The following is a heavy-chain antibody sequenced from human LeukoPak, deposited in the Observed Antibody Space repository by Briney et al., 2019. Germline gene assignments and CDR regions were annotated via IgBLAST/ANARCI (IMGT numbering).Heavy chain of an antibody. D-gene: IGHD1-26*01. CDR2: ISSSGIST. V-gene: IGHV3-23*01. CDR1: GFTFSSYA. J-gene: IGHJ4*02. Sequence: PGGSLRLSCAASGFTFSSYAMSWVRQAPGKGLEWVSSISSSGISTYYADPVKGRFTISRDNSKNTLYLQMNRMRAEDTALYYCAIKLSGWEIPFDHWGQGTLVTVSS. CDR3: AIKLSGWEIPFDH.